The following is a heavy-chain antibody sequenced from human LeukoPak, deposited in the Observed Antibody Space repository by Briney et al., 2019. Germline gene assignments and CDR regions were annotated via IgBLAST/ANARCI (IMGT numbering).Heavy chain of an antibody. CDR3: ARVKGDYDFWSGYPNWFDP. V-gene: IGHV4-30-2*01. Sequence: PSETLSLTCTVAGGSVNSGSYYWSWIRQPPGKGLEWIGYIYHSGSTYYNPSLKSRVTISVDRSKNQFSLKLSSVTAADTAVYYCARVKGDYDFWSGYPNWFDPWGQGTLVTVSS. D-gene: IGHD3-3*01. J-gene: IGHJ5*02. CDR1: GGSVNSGSYY. CDR2: IYHSGST.